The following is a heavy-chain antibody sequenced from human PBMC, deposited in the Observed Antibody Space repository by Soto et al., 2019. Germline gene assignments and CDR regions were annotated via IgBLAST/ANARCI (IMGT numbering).Heavy chain of an antibody. Sequence: QVQLQESGPGLVKPSQTLSLTCTVSGGSISSGGTGSYWTWIRQLPGKGLEWIGYIYYTGNTYYNPSLKSRPTISIETCENQFSLKLTSVTAADTAVYFCASGHDAYKVRYWGQGTLVTVSS. D-gene: IGHD1-1*01. V-gene: IGHV4-31*03. CDR1: GGSISSGGTGSY. CDR2: IYYTGNT. J-gene: IGHJ4*02. CDR3: ASGHDAYKVRY.